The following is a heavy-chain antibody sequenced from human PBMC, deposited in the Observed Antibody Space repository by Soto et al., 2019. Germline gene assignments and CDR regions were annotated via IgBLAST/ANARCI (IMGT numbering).Heavy chain of an antibody. D-gene: IGHD5-12*01. CDR2: INPNSGGT. J-gene: IGHJ4*02. CDR3: VRVVAIPGYPDY. CDR1: GYTFTGYY. Sequence: ASVKVSCKASGYTFTGYYMHWVRQAPGQGLEWMGWINPNSGGTNYAQKFQGWVTITRDKSMSTAYMELSRLRSDDTAVYYCVRVVAIPGYPDYWGKGTLVTVSS. V-gene: IGHV1-2*04.